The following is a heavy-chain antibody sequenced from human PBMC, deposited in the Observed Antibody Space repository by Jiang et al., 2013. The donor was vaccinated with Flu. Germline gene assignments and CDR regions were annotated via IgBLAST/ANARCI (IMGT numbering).Heavy chain of an antibody. J-gene: IGHJ3*02. V-gene: IGHV1-3*01. CDR3: ARELGAFDI. CDR2: INVGNDDT. Sequence: RQAPGQGLEWMGWINVGNDDTHYSRNFRDRVTITRDTSANTAYLELSSLGSEDTAVYYCARELGAFDIWGQGTVVAV. D-gene: IGHD3-3*02.